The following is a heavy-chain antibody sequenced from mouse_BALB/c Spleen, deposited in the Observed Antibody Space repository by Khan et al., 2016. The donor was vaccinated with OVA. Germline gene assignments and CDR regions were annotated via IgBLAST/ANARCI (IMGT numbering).Heavy chain of an antibody. D-gene: IGHD2-4*01. Sequence: QVQLQQSGPELVKPGASVRISCKASGYTFTTYYLHWVKQRPGQGLEWIGWIYPGNFNTNYNEKFKGKATLTADESSNTAYMQLSSLTSEDSAVYVCTRDDYILWDAMDNWGQGTSVIVSS. CDR3: TRDDYILWDAMDN. J-gene: IGHJ4*01. CDR2: IYPGNFNT. CDR1: GYTFTTYY. V-gene: IGHV1S56*01.